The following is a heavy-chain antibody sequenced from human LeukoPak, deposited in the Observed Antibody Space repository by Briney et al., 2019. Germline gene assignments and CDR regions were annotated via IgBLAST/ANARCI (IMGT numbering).Heavy chain of an antibody. V-gene: IGHV3-23*01. Sequence: GGSLRLSCAASGFTVSSNYMSWVRQAPGKGLEWVSAISGSGGSTYYADSVKGRFTISRDNSKNTLYLQMNSLRAEDTAVYYCAKAMVRGVNDAFDIWGQGTMVTVSS. J-gene: IGHJ3*02. D-gene: IGHD3-10*01. CDR2: ISGSGGST. CDR3: AKAMVRGVNDAFDI. CDR1: GFTVSSNY.